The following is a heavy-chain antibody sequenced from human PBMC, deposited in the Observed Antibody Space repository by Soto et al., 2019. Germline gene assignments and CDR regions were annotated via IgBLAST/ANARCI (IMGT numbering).Heavy chain of an antibody. CDR2: IIPIFGTA. CDR3: ARDQQEVRRHCSSTSCYYYYGMDV. V-gene: IGHV1-69*13. CDR1: GGTFSSYA. J-gene: IGHJ6*02. D-gene: IGHD2-2*01. Sequence: GASVKVSCKASGGTFSSYAISWVRQAPGQGLEWMGGIIPIFGTANYAQKFQGRVTITADESTSTAYMELSSLRSEDTAVYYCARDQQEVRRHCSSTSCYYYYGMDVWGQGTTVTVSS.